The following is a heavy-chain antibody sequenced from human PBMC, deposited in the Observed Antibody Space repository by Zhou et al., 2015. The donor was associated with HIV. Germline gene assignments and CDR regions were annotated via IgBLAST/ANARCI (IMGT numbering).Heavy chain of an antibody. CDR1: GGTFSSYA. J-gene: IGHJ6*02. V-gene: IGHV1-69*01. CDR2: IIPIFGTA. Sequence: QVQLVQSGAEVKKPGSSVKVSCKASGGTFSSYAISWVRQAPGQGLEWMGGIIPIFGTANYAQKFQGRVTITADESTSTAYMELSSLRSEDTAVYYCASGHYGSGSQHDYYYYYGMDVWGQGTTVTVSS. CDR3: ASGHYGSGSQHDYYYYYGMDV. D-gene: IGHD3-10*01.